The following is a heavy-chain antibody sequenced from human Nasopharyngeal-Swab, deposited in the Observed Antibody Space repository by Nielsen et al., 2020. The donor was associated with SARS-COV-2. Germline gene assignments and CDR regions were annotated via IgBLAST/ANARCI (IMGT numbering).Heavy chain of an antibody. CDR1: GGSIHSYY. J-gene: IGHJ4*02. D-gene: IGHD6-19*01. Sequence: SETLSLTCTVSGGSIHSYYWSWIRQPPGKGLEWIGYIYYSGSTKYNPSLKSRVTISVDTSRNQFSLKLISVSAADTAVYYCARVTREDPRAVAGLFDYWGQGTRVTVSS. V-gene: IGHV4-59*01. CDR2: IYYSGST. CDR3: ARVTREDPRAVAGLFDY.